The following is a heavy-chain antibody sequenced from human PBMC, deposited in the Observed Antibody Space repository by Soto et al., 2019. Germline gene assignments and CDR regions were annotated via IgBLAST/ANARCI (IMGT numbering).Heavy chain of an antibody. CDR1: GFIFSNYE. Sequence: PGGSLRLSCEASGFIFSNYEMTWVRQAPGKGLEWVSYISATGNTIYYADSVRGRFTISRDRAKNLLYLQMSSLRAEDAAVYYCARRRSHYYYYGMDVWVRGTTVTVSS. CDR3: ARRRSHYYYYGMDV. CDR2: ISATGNTI. D-gene: IGHD3-3*01. V-gene: IGHV3-48*03. J-gene: IGHJ6*02.